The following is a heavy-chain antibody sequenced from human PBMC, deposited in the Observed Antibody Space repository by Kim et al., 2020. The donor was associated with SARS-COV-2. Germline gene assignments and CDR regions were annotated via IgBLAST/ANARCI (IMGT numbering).Heavy chain of an antibody. Sequence: GGSLRLSCAASGFTFNSYAMSWVRQAPGKGLEWVSSISGSGGSTYYADSVKGRFTISRDNSKNTLYLQMNSLRAEDTAVYFCAKDAIITMIVVVNDSFFDSWGQGTLVTVSS. D-gene: IGHD3-22*01. CDR2: ISGSGGST. CDR1: GFTFNSYA. J-gene: IGHJ4*02. V-gene: IGHV3-23*01. CDR3: AKDAIITMIVVVNDSFFDS.